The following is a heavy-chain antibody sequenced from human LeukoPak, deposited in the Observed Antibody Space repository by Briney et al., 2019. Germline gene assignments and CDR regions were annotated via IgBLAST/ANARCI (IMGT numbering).Heavy chain of an antibody. CDR1: GFTFSRFA. V-gene: IGHV3-23*01. CDR2: IIDNGDRT. J-gene: IGHJ4*02. D-gene: IGHD3-10*01. Sequence: GGSLRLSCAASGFTFSRFAMNWVRQAPGKGLEWVATIIDNGDRTYYADSVRGRFTLSRDNSNNTLSLHMNSLRAEDTATYYCSKGITLVRGFTDFDYWGQGTLVTVSS. CDR3: SKGITLVRGFTDFDY.